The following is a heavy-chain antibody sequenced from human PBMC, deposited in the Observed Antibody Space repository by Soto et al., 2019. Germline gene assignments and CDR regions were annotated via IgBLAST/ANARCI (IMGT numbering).Heavy chain of an antibody. V-gene: IGHV3-30*18. J-gene: IGHJ4*02. CDR3: AKGPRGVAAADFDY. CDR1: GFTFSSFA. CDR2: ISKDGRNK. D-gene: IGHD6-13*01. Sequence: GGSLRLSCAASGFTFSSFAREWVRQAPGKGLEWVAVISKDGRNKYFADSVKGRFTISRDNSKNTLSLQMISLRDEDTAVYYCAKGPRGVAAADFDYWGQGILVTVSS.